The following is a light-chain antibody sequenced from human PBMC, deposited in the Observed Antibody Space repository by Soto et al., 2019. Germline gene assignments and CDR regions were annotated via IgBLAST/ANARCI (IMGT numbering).Light chain of an antibody. CDR2: AAS. J-gene: IGKJ4*01. V-gene: IGKV1-8*01. CDR1: QGISSY. Sequence: AIRMTQSPSSFSASTGDRVTITCRASQGISSYLAWYQQKPGKAPKPLIYAASTLQSGVPPRFSGSGSRTDFTLTISRLQSEDFATYYCQQYYSYPLTFGGGTKV. CDR3: QQYYSYPLT.